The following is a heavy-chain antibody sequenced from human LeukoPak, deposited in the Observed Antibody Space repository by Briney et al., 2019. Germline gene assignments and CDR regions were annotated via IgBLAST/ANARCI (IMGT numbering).Heavy chain of an antibody. CDR2: IYRSGST. CDR1: GYSISSGYY. D-gene: IGHD3-22*01. Sequence: SDTLSLTRAVSGYSISSGYYWGWIRQPPGKGLGWVGGIYRSGSTYYNPSLKSRVTISVDTSNNQFSLKLSSVTAADTAVYYRARHGYYYDSSGYFDYWGQGTLVTVSS. J-gene: IGHJ4*02. V-gene: IGHV4-38-2*01. CDR3: ARHGYYYDSSGYFDY.